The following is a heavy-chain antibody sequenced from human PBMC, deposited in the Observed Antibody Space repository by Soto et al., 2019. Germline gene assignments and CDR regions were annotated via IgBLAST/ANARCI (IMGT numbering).Heavy chain of an antibody. CDR3: ATGQQRGSGSYHNKADY. V-gene: IGHV3-9*01. J-gene: IGHJ4*02. Sequence: PGGSLRLSCAASGFTFDDYAMHWVRQAPGKGLEWVSGISWNSGSIGYADSVKGRFTISRDNAKNSLYLQMNSLRAEDTALYYCATGQQRGSGSYHNKADYWGQGTLVTVSS. D-gene: IGHD3-10*01. CDR1: GFTFDDYA. CDR2: ISWNSGSI.